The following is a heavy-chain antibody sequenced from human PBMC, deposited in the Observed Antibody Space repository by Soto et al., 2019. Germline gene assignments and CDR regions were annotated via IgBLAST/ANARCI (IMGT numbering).Heavy chain of an antibody. J-gene: IGHJ5*02. D-gene: IGHD4-17*01. CDR3: ARHDYGDYLYNWFDP. CDR2: IYYSGST. Sequence: SETLSLTCTVSGGSISSSSYYWGWIRQPPGKGLEWIGGIYYSGSTYYNPSLKRRVTISVDTCKNQFSLKLSYVTAADTAVYYCARHDYGDYLYNWFDPWGQGTLVTVSS. V-gene: IGHV4-39*01. CDR1: GGSISSSSYY.